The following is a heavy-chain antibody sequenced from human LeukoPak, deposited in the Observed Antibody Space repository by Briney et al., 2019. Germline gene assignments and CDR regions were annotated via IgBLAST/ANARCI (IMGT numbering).Heavy chain of an antibody. CDR3: AKGYKGYFWGSSRYTGTYYYDY. J-gene: IGHJ4*02. Sequence: GGSLRLSCAASGFTFSNSAMSWIRQAPGKGLEWLAGISDGGDATYYAASVKRRFTISDDFYRNTLYLHMNSLRAEDAALYDCAKGYKGYFWGSSRYTGTYYYDYWGQGTLVTVSS. V-gene: IGHV3-23*01. CDR1: GFTFSNSA. CDR2: ISDGGDAT. D-gene: IGHD3-16*02.